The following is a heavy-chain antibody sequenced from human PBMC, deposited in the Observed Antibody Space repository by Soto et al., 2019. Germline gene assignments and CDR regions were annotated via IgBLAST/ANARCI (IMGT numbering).Heavy chain of an antibody. J-gene: IGHJ4*02. CDR1: GFTFSSYG. CDR3: AKVEYYDSSGSPHI. CDR2: ISYDGSNK. D-gene: IGHD3-22*01. Sequence: LRLSCAASGFTFSSYGMHWVRQAPGKGLEWVAVISYDGSNKYYADSVKGRFTISRDNSKNTLYLQMNSLRAEDTAVYYCAKVEYYDSSGSPHIWGQGTLVTVSS. V-gene: IGHV3-30*18.